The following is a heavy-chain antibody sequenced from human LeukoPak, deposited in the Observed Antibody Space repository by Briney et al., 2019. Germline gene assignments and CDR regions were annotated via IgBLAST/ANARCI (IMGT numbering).Heavy chain of an antibody. D-gene: IGHD3-22*01. V-gene: IGHV4-34*01. CDR3: ARVSSGYYFDY. CDR2: INHSGST. CDR1: GGSFNGYY. Sequence: PSETLSLTCAVYGGSFNGYYWSWIRQPPGKGLEWIGEINHSGSTNYNPSLKSRVTISVDTSKNQFSLKLSSVTAADTAVYYCARVSSGYYFDYWGQGTLVTVSS. J-gene: IGHJ4*02.